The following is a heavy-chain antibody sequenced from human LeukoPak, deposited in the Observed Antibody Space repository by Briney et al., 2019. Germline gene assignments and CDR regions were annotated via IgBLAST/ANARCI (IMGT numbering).Heavy chain of an antibody. CDR1: GGTFSSYA. D-gene: IGHD2-15*01. CDR2: IIPIFGTA. Sequence: SVKVSCKASGGTFSSYAISWVRQAPGQGLEWMGGIIPIFGTANYAQKFQGRVTITADESTSTAYMELSSLRSEDTAVYYCARALGYCSGGSCYSPRPFDYWGQGTLVTVSS. J-gene: IGHJ4*02. CDR3: ARALGYCSGGSCYSPRPFDY. V-gene: IGHV1-69*13.